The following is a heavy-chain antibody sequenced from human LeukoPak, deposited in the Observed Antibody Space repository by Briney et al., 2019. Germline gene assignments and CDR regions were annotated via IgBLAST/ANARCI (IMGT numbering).Heavy chain of an antibody. V-gene: IGHV1-2*02. CDR3: ARDPRGTYDY. D-gene: IGHD5-12*01. CDR1: GYSFTAAYN. J-gene: IGHJ4*02. Sequence: ASLKVSCKASGYSFTAAYNIHWLRQAPGQGPEFMGWINPSSGDRRYAQKFQGRVTVTRDTIIRTAYMELSSLTCDDTAVYYCARDPRGTYDYWGQGSLVTVSS. CDR2: INPSSGDR.